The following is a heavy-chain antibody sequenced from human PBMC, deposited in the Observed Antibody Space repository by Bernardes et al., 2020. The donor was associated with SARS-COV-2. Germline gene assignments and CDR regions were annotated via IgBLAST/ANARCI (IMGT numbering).Heavy chain of an antibody. Sequence: SETLSLTCAVSGDSFSGSNWWGWVRQPPGKGLEWIGEIYRSGNTNYNPSLKSRVTISLDKSKKEFSLKLTSVTAADTAVYFCARVGSTWKTGAFDIWGQGTMGIVSS. D-gene: IGHD1-1*01. V-gene: IGHV4-4*02. CDR2: IYRSGNT. CDR3: ARVGSTWKTGAFDI. CDR1: GDSFSGSNW. J-gene: IGHJ3*02.